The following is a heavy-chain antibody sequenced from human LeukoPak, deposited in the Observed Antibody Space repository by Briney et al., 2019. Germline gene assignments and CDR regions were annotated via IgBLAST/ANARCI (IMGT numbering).Heavy chain of an antibody. D-gene: IGHD1-26*01. CDR1: GFTFSSYA. J-gene: IGHJ4*02. Sequence: PGGSLRLSCAASGFTFSSYAMHWVRQAPGKGLEWVAVISYDGSNKYYADSVKGRFTISRDNSKNTLYLQMNSLRAEDTAVYYCARTLARSGSYYWGQGTLVTVSS. V-gene: IGHV3-30-3*01. CDR3: ARTLARSGSYY. CDR2: ISYDGSNK.